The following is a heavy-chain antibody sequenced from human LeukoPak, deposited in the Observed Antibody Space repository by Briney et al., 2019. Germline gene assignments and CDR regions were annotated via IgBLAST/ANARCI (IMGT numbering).Heavy chain of an antibody. D-gene: IGHD5-18*01. Sequence: PGGSLRLSCAASGFTFSTYSMNWVRQAPGKGLEWVSSISSSSGYIHYADSVKGRFTISRDNAKNSLYLQMNSLRDTDTAVYYCARGKVGYSYFDYWGKGTLVTVSS. J-gene: IGHJ4*02. CDR2: ISSSSGYI. CDR1: GFTFSTYS. CDR3: ARGKVGYSYFDY. V-gene: IGHV3-21*01.